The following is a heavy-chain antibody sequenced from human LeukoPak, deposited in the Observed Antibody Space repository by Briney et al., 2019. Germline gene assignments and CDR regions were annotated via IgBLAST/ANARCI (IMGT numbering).Heavy chain of an antibody. D-gene: IGHD2-21*02. J-gene: IGHJ4*02. CDR3: VRFAVVTAGDY. Sequence: GGSLRLSCAASGFTFSSYWMHWVRQAPGQGLVWVSRINSNGRPTTYADSVKGRFTISRDNAKKTVYLQMNSVRVEDTAVYYCVRFAVVTAGDYWGQGTLVAVSS. CDR1: GFTFSSYW. CDR2: INSNGRPT. V-gene: IGHV3-74*01.